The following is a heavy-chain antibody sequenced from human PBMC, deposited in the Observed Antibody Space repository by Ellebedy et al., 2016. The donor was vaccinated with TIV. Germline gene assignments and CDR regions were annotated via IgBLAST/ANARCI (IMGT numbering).Heavy chain of an antibody. CDR2: ISGSGGST. J-gene: IGHJ4*02. CDR1: GFTFSSYA. V-gene: IGHV3-23*01. D-gene: IGHD4-11*01. Sequence: GESLKISXAASGFTFSSYAMSWVRQAPGKGLEWVSAISGSGGSTYYADSVKGRFTISRDNSKNTLYLQMNSLRAEDTAVYYCANIPFTVLNFDYWGQGTLVTVSS. CDR3: ANIPFTVLNFDY.